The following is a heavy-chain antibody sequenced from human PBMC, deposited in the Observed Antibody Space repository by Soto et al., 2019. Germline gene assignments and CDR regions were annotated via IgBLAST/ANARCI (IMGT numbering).Heavy chain of an antibody. J-gene: IGHJ4*02. CDR3: ARQSPDSSGYYSYFDY. V-gene: IGHV1-3*01. D-gene: IGHD3-22*01. CDR1: GYTFTSDA. CDR2: INAGNGNT. Sequence: GSVKFSCKASGYTFTSDAMHWVRQAPGQRLEWMGWINAGNGNTKYSQKFQGRVTITRDTSASTAYMELSSLRSEDTAVYYCARQSPDSSGYYSYFDYWGQGTLVTVSS.